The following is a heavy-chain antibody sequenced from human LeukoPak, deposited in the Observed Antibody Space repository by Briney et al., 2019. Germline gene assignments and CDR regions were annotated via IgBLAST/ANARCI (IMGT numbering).Heavy chain of an antibody. Sequence: SETLSLTCTVSGYSISSGYYWGWIRQPPGKGLEWIGSIYHSGSTYYNPSLKSRVTISVDTSKNQFSLKLSSVTAADTAVYYCARESNWNDPFDIWGQGTMVTVSS. CDR2: IYHSGST. D-gene: IGHD1-1*01. CDR3: ARESNWNDPFDI. CDR1: GYSISSGYY. V-gene: IGHV4-38-2*02. J-gene: IGHJ3*02.